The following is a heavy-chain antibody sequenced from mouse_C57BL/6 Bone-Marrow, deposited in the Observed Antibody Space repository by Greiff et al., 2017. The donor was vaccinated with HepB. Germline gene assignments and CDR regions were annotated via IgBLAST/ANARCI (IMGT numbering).Heavy chain of an antibody. J-gene: IGHJ1*03. CDR1: GYTFTSYW. D-gene: IGHD3-2*02. CDR3: ARSQSPYWYFDV. Sequence: QVQLQQPGAELARPGTSVKLSCKASGYTFTSYWMHWVKQRPGQGLEWIGAIDPSDSYTNYNQKFKGKATLTVDTSASTAYMQLSSLTSEDSAVYYCARSQSPYWYFDVWGTGTTVTVSS. CDR2: IDPSDSYT. V-gene: IGHV1-59*01.